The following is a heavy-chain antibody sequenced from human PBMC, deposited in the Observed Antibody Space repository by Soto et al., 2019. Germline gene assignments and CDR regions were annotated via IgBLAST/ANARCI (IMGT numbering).Heavy chain of an antibody. CDR1: GGSISSYY. CDR2: IYYSGST. J-gene: IGHJ4*02. D-gene: IGHD3-9*01. Sequence: SETLSLTCTVSGGSISSYYWSWIRQPPGKGLEWIGYIYYSGSTNYNPSLKSRVTISVDTSKNQFSLKLSSVTAADTAVYYCARAGLDYDILTGYSGKFPDYWGQGTLVTVSS. CDR3: ARAGLDYDILTGYSGKFPDY. V-gene: IGHV4-59*08.